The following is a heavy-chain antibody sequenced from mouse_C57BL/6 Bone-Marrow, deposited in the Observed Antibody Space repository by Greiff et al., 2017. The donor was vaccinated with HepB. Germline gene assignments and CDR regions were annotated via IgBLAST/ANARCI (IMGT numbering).Heavy chain of an antibody. CDR1: GYTFTDYY. D-gene: IGHD1-1*01. J-gene: IGHJ1*03. CDR2: IYPGSGNT. Sequence: QVQLQQSGAELVRPGASVKLSCKASGYTFTDYYINWVKQRPGQGLEWIARIYPGSGNTYYNEKFKGKATLTAEKSSSTAYMQLSSLTSEDSAVYFCATDYGSSYGYWYFDVWGTGTTVTVSS. V-gene: IGHV1-76*01. CDR3: ATDYGSSYGYWYFDV.